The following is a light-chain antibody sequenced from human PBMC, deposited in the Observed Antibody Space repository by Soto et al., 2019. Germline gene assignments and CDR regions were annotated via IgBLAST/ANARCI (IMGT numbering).Light chain of an antibody. V-gene: IGLV3-25*03. J-gene: IGLJ2*01. CDR1: ALPKQY. Sequence: SYELTQPPSVSVSPGQTARITCSGDALPKQYAYWYQQKPGQAPVLVIYQDSERPSGIPERFSGSSSGTTVTLTISGVQAEDEADYYCQSADSSGTYVVFCGGTQLTVL. CDR3: QSADSSGTYVV. CDR2: QDS.